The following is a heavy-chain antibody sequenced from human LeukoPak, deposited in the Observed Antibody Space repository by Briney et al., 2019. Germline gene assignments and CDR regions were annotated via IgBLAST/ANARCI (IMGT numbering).Heavy chain of an antibody. CDR1: GGSISSSNW. J-gene: IGHJ4*02. CDR2: IYHSGST. CDR3: ASHNTGPNDY. Sequence: PSETLSLTCAVSGGSISSSNWWSWVRQPPGKGLEWIGEIYHSGSTNYNPSLKSRVTISVDTSKNQFSLKLSSATAADTAVYYCASHNTGPNDYWGQGTLVTVSS. D-gene: IGHD1-14*01. V-gene: IGHV4-4*02.